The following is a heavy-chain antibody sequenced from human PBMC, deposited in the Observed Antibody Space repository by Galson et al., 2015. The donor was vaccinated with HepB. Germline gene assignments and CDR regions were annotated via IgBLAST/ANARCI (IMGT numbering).Heavy chain of an antibody. CDR2: INAGNGNT. CDR3: ARGGPRGFDWLLGY. CDR1: GYTFTSYA. V-gene: IGHV1-3*01. J-gene: IGHJ4*02. Sequence: SVKVSCKASGYTFTSYAMHWVRQAPGQRLEWMGWINAGNGNTKYSQKFQGRVTITRDTSASTAYMELSSLRSEDTAVYYCARGGPRGFDWLLGYWGQGTLVTVSS. D-gene: IGHD3-9*01.